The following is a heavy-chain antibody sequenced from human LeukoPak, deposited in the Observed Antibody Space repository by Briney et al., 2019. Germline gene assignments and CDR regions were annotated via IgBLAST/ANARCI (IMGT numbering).Heavy chain of an antibody. V-gene: IGHV4-38-2*01. Sequence: SETLSLTCAVTGYSISSDNYWVWIRQPPGQGLEWTGGIYHSGSTYHNPSLKSRVTMSVDTSKNQFSLKVCSVTAADTAVYYCARAPRDSSSSNYMRRFDYWGQGTLVTVSS. CDR2: IYHSGST. J-gene: IGHJ4*02. D-gene: IGHD3-22*01. CDR3: ARAPRDSSSSNYMRRFDY. CDR1: GYSISSDNY.